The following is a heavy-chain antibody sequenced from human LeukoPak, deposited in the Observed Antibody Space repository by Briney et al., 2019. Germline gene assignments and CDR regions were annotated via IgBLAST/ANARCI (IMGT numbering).Heavy chain of an antibody. V-gene: IGHV3-23*01. CDR1: GFTFNGYT. CDR2: ISGTGRST. Sequence: GGSLRLSCAASGFTFNGYTINWVRQAPGKGLEWVSAISGTGRSTHYADSVRGRFTISRDNSKNTLYLEMNSLRTEDTAVYYCAKDFSTVDTTMVYFDSWGQGTLVTVSS. J-gene: IGHJ4*02. D-gene: IGHD5-18*01. CDR3: AKDFSTVDTTMVYFDS.